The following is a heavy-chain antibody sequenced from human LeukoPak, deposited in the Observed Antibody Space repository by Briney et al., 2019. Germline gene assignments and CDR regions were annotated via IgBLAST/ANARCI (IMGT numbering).Heavy chain of an antibody. J-gene: IGHJ4*02. CDR3: ASTYYDILTGYYYLDY. D-gene: IGHD3-9*01. V-gene: IGHV3-23*01. CDR1: GFTFSSYA. Sequence: PGGSLRLSCAASGFTFSSYAMSWVRQAPGKGLEWVSAISGSGGSTYYADSVKGRFTISRDNSKNTLYLQMNSLRAEDTAVYYCASTYYDILTGYYYLDYWGQGTLVTVSS. CDR2: ISGSGGST.